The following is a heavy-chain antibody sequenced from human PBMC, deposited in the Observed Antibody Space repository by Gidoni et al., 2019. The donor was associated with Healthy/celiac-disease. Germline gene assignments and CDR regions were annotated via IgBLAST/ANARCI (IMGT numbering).Heavy chain of an antibody. CDR2: IWYDGSNK. D-gene: IGHD4-4*01. Sequence: QVQLVGSGGGVVQPGRSLRLSCAASGFTFSSYGMHWVRQAPGKGLEWVAVIWYDGSNKYYADSVKGRFTISRDNSKNTLYLQMNSLRAEDTAVYYCARDSSDYSNLDYWGQGTLVTVSS. J-gene: IGHJ4*02. CDR3: ARDSSDYSNLDY. CDR1: GFTFSSYG. V-gene: IGHV3-33*01.